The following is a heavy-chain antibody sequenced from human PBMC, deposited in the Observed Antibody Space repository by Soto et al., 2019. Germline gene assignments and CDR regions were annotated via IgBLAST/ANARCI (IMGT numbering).Heavy chain of an antibody. V-gene: IGHV3-30-3*01. CDR1: GFTFSSYA. CDR3: ARVGGPGWAFDI. D-gene: IGHD3-16*01. J-gene: IGHJ3*02. CDR2: ISYDGSNK. Sequence: QVQLVESGGGVVQPGRSLRLSCAASGFTFSSYAMHWVRQAPGKGLEWVAVISYDGSNKYYADSVKGRFTISRDNSKNTLYLQMNSLRAEDTAVYYCARVGGPGWAFDIWGQGTMVTVSS.